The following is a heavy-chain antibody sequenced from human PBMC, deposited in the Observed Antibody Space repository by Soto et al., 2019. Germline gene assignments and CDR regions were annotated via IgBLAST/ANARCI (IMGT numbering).Heavy chain of an antibody. CDR2: ISGSGGTA. V-gene: IGHV3-23*01. D-gene: IGHD1-20*01. Sequence: EVQLLESGGGSVQPGGSLRLSCAASGFTFSSYAMHWVRRPPGKGLEWVSSISGSGGTAYYADSVNGRFSISRDSLVNTLYLQMNSLRAEDTAVYYCAKGRGHNWNFDYWGQGTLVTVSP. J-gene: IGHJ4*02. CDR3: AKGRGHNWNFDY. CDR1: GFTFSSYA.